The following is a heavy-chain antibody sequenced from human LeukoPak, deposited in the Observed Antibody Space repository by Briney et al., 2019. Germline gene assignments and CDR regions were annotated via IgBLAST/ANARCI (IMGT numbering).Heavy chain of an antibody. CDR2: IYYSGST. CDR3: ARSSYSSGYYYVSD. D-gene: IGHD3-22*01. J-gene: IGHJ4*02. V-gene: IGHV4-31*03. Sequence: SQTLSLTCTVSGGSISSGGYYWSWIRQHPGKGLEWIGYIYYSGSTYYNPFLKSRVNISVDTSKNQFSLKLSSVTAADTAVYYCARSSYSSGYYYVSDWGQGTLVTVSS. CDR1: GGSISSGGYY.